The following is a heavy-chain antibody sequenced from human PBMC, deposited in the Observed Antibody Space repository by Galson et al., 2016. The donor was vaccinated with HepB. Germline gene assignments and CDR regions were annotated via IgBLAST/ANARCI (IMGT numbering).Heavy chain of an antibody. CDR2: TYYRSKWFN. Sequence: CAISGDSVSSNIASWNWIWQSPSRGLEWLGRTYYRSKWFNDYAQSTKSRITIIPHTSKNQFSLQLNSVTPEDTTVYYCARRDWNLGFDPWGQGTLVTVAS. CDR3: ARRDWNLGFDP. D-gene: IGHD1-7*01. J-gene: IGHJ5*02. V-gene: IGHV6-1*01. CDR1: GDSVSSNIAS.